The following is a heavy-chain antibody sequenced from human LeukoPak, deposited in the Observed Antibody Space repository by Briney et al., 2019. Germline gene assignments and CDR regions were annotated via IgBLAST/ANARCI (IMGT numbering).Heavy chain of an antibody. CDR2: MNPNSGNT. Sequence: ASVMVSCKASGYTFTSYDINWVRQATGQGLEWMGWMNPNSGNTGYAQKFQGRVTITRNTSISTAYIELSSLRSEDTTVYYCARAPVWNYNYYYMDVWGKGTTVTVSS. D-gene: IGHD1-1*01. CDR1: GYTFTSYD. J-gene: IGHJ6*03. V-gene: IGHV1-8*03. CDR3: ARAPVWNYNYYYMDV.